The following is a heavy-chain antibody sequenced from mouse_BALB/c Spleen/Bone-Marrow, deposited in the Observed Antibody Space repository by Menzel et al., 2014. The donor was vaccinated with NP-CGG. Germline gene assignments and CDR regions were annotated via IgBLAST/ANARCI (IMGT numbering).Heavy chain of an antibody. CDR3: ARGSYGYGNYFDY. CDR2: ISSGGSYT. J-gene: IGHJ2*01. CDR1: GFTFSSYA. D-gene: IGHD1-2*01. Sequence: EVMLVESGGGLVKPGGSLKLSCAASGFTFSSYAMSWVRQTPEKRLEWVATISSGGSYTYYPDSVKGRFTISRDNAKNTLNRQMNSMRSKDTATYYCARGSYGYGNYFDYWGQGTTLTVSS. V-gene: IGHV5-9-1*01.